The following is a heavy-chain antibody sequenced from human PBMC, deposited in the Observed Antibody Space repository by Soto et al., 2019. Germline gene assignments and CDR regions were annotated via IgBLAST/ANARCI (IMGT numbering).Heavy chain of an antibody. J-gene: IGHJ5*02. CDR3: AALSIAARPSNWFDP. CDR2: INPNSGGT. Sequence: ASVKVSCKASGYTFTGYYMHWVRQAPGQGLEWMGWINPNSGGTNYAQKFQGRVTMTRDTSISTAYMELSRLRPDDTAVYYCAALSIAARPSNWFDPWGQGTLVTVSS. V-gene: IGHV1-2*02. D-gene: IGHD6-6*01. CDR1: GYTFTGYY.